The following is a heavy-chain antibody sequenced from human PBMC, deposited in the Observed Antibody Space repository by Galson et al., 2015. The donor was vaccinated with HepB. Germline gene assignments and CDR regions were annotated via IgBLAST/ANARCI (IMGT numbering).Heavy chain of an antibody. CDR3: ARAADVRAPRPKYFDY. V-gene: IGHV5-51*03. Sequence: QSGAEVKKPGESLKISCKGSGYSFTNYWIGWVRQMPGRGLEWMGIIYPGDSDTRYSPSFQGQVTISADKSISTAYLQWSSLKASDTAMYYCARAADVRAPRPKYFDYWGQGTLVTVSS. CDR1: GYSFTNYW. CDR2: IYPGDSDT. J-gene: IGHJ4*02. D-gene: IGHD6-6*01.